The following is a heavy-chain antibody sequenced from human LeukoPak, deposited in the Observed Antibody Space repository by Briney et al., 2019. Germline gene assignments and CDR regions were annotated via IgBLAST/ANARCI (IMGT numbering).Heavy chain of an antibody. J-gene: IGHJ4*02. CDR3: ARLYDDYTNGHFDS. D-gene: IGHD4-11*01. CDR2: IKQDGSEK. Sequence: GGSLRLSCAASGFTFSSYWMSWVRQAPGKGLEWVANIKQDGSEKYYVDSVKGRFTISRDNAKNSLYLQMNSLRAEDTAVYYCARLYDDYTNGHFDSWGQGTLVTVSS. CDR1: GFTFSSYW. V-gene: IGHV3-7*01.